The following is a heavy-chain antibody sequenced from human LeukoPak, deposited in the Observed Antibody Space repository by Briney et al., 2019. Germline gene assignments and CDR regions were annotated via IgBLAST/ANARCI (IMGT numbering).Heavy chain of an antibody. CDR3: ARSRLYYYDSSGSSYFDY. V-gene: IGHV1-3*01. Sequence: ASVKVSCKASGYTFTSYAMHWVRQAPGQRLEWMGWISAGKGNTKYLQKFQGRVTITRDTSASTAYMELSSLRSEDTAVYYCARSRLYYYDSSGSSYFDYWGQGTLVTVSS. D-gene: IGHD3-22*01. CDR1: GYTFTSYA. CDR2: ISAGKGNT. J-gene: IGHJ4*02.